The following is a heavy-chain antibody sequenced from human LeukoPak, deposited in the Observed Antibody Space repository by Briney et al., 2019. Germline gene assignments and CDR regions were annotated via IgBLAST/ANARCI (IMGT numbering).Heavy chain of an antibody. V-gene: IGHV4-61*02. CDR2: IYTSGST. Sequence: PSQTLSLTCTDSGGSISSGSSYWSWIRQPAGKGLEWIGRIYTSGSTNYNPSLKSRVTISVDTSKNQFSLKLSSVTAADTAVYYCARALGDFWSGYYAFDIWGQGTMVTVSS. D-gene: IGHD3-3*01. J-gene: IGHJ3*02. CDR1: GGSISSGSSY. CDR3: ARALGDFWSGYYAFDI.